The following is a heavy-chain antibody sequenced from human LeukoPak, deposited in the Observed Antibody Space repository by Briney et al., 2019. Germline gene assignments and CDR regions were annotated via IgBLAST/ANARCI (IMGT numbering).Heavy chain of an antibody. Sequence: ASVKVSCKASGYTFTNYGFHWVRQAPGQGPEWMGWIRVSDGDTKYAQKFQGRVTLTRDTSANTAYMDLWSLRSDDTAVYFCARSGFSFGYHYFDLWGQGTLVTVSS. CDR1: GYTFTNYG. V-gene: IGHV1-18*01. D-gene: IGHD5-18*01. CDR3: ARSGFSFGYHYFDL. CDR2: IRVSDGDT. J-gene: IGHJ4*02.